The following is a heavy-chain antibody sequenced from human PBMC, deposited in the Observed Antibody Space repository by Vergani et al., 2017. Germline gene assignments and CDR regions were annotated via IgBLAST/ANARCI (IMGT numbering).Heavy chain of an antibody. J-gene: IGHJ4*02. Sequence: EVQLLESGGGLVQPGGSLRLSCAASGFTFSSYAMSWVRQAPGKGLEWVSAISGSGGSTYYADSVKGRFTISRDNSKNTLYLQMKRLRAEDTAVYYCAKDPEYDWGSYRRDYWGQGTLVTVSS. CDR3: AKDPEYDWGSYRRDY. CDR2: ISGSGGST. D-gene: IGHD3-16*02. V-gene: IGHV3-23*01. CDR1: GFTFSSYA.